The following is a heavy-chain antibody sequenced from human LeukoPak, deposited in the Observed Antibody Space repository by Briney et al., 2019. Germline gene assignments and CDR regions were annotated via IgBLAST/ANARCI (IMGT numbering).Heavy chain of an antibody. CDR1: GDSMTTYY. CDR3: ARGYSGYNYVY. V-gene: IGHV4-59*01. J-gene: IGHJ4*02. CDR2: IYYSGST. D-gene: IGHD5-12*01. Sequence: SETLSLTCTVSGDSMTTYYWSWIRQPPRQGLEWIGHIYYSGSTNYNPSLKSRVTISVDTSKTQFSLKLSSVTAADTAVYYCARGYSGYNYVYWGQGALVTVSS.